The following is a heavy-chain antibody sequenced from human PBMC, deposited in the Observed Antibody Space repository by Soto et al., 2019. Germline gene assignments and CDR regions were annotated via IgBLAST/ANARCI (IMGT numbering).Heavy chain of an antibody. CDR2: ISAYNGNT. CDR1: GYTFTSYG. Sequence: QVQLVQSGAEVKKPGASVKVSCKASGYTFTSYGIIWVRQAPGQGLEWMGWISAYNGNTNYAQKLQGRVTMTTDTSTSTAYMELRSLRSDDTAVYYCACTDQTRRGYADFDYWGQGTLVTVSS. V-gene: IGHV1-18*01. J-gene: IGHJ4*02. D-gene: IGHD5-12*01. CDR3: ACTDQTRRGYADFDY.